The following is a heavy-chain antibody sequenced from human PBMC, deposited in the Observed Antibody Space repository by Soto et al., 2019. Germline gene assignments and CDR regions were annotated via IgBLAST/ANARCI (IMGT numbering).Heavy chain of an antibody. Sequence: GGSLRLSCAASGFTFDDYGMSWVRQAPGKGLEWVSGFNWNGGSTAYADSVKGRFTISRDSAKDSLYLQMNSLRAEDTAFYYCARGLNYDVLTGLDYWGQGTLVTVSS. D-gene: IGHD3-9*01. V-gene: IGHV3-20*04. J-gene: IGHJ4*02. CDR3: ARGLNYDVLTGLDY. CDR1: GFTFDDYG. CDR2: FNWNGGST.